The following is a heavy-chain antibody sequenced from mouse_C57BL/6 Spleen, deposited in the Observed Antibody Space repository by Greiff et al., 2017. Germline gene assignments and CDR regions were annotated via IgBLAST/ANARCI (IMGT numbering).Heavy chain of an antibody. V-gene: IGHV1-64*01. CDR3: AIDYDYVFDD. CDR1: GYTFTSYW. CDR2: IHPNSGST. Sequence: VQLQQPGAELVKPGASVKLSCKASGYTFTSYWMHWVKQRPGQGLEWIGMIHPNSGSTNYNEKFKSKATLTVDKSSSPAYMQLSSLTSEDSAVYYCAIDYDYVFDDWGQGTTLTVSS. J-gene: IGHJ2*01. D-gene: IGHD2-4*01.